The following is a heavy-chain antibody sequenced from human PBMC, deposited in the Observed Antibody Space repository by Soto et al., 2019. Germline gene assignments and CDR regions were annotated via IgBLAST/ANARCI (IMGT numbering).Heavy chain of an antibody. Sequence: PGGSLRLSCVASGFTFNNYAMNWVRQAPGKGLEWVSGIGGDGGTTYYADSVKGRFTISRDNSKNTLYLQMNSLGAEDTALYYCAKDELGGNYLYYFGHWGQGTLVTVSS. J-gene: IGHJ4*02. CDR3: AKDELGGNYLYYFGH. D-gene: IGHD4-4*01. CDR1: GFTFNNYA. V-gene: IGHV3-23*01. CDR2: IGGDGGTT.